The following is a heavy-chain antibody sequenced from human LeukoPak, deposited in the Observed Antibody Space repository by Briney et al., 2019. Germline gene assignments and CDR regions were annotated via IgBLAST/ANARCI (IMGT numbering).Heavy chain of an antibody. J-gene: IGHJ1*01. CDR3: AREGSSWPRDFQH. V-gene: IGHV3-66*02. Sequence: GGSLRLSCAASGFTVSSDYMSWVRQAPGKGLEWVSVIYSGGDTYYADSVKGRFTVSRDNSKNTLYLQMNSLRAEDTAVYYCAREGSSWPRDFQHWGQGTLVTVSS. D-gene: IGHD6-13*01. CDR1: GFTVSSDY. CDR2: IYSGGDT.